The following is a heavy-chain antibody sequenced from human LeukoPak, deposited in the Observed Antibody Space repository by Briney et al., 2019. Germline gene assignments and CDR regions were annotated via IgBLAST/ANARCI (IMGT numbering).Heavy chain of an antibody. J-gene: IGHJ4*02. CDR3: ATEAVPGHFDY. V-gene: IGHV3-23*01. CDR1: GFTFNNYA. CDR2: IGGTAGST. Sequence: GGSLRLSCIVSGFTFNNYAMSWVRQAPGKGLEWVSAIGGTAGSTYYPDSVKGRFTISRDKSKNMLFLQMNRLTAGDTAVYYCATEAVPGHFDYWGQGTLVTASS. D-gene: IGHD6-19*01.